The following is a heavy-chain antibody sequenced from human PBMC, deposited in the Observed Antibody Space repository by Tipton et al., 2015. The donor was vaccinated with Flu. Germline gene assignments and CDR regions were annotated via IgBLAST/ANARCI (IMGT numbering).Heavy chain of an antibody. D-gene: IGHD6-19*01. CDR3: ARERRGGWPFYDAFDF. CDR2: IYTSGST. Sequence: TLSLTCTVSGGSISSGSYYWTWIRQPAGKGLEWIGRIYTSGSTNYNPSLKSRVTMSLDTSKNQFSMKLSSVTAADTAVYYCARERRGGWPFYDAFDFWGQGTTVTVSS. CDR1: GGSISSGSYY. V-gene: IGHV4-61*02. J-gene: IGHJ3*01.